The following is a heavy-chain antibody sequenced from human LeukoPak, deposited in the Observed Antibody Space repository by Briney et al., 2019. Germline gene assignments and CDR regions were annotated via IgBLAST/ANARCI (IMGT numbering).Heavy chain of an antibody. V-gene: IGHV4-59*01. CDR2: IYYSGST. CDR3: ARGDYGTSIGAFDI. J-gene: IGHJ3*02. CDR1: GGSISSYY. Sequence: PSETLSLTCTVSGGSISSYYWSWIRQPPGKGLEWIGYIYYSGSTNYNPSLKSRVTISVDTSKNQFSLKLSSVTAADTAVYYCARGDYGTSIGAFDIWGQGTMGTVSS. D-gene: IGHD4/OR15-4a*01.